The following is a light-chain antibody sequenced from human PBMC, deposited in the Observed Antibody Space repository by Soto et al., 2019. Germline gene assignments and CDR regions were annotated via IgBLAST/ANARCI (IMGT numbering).Light chain of an antibody. CDR3: AAWDDSLNGWV. CDR2: SNN. CDR1: SSNIGSNT. J-gene: IGLJ3*02. Sequence: QSVLTQPPSASGTPGQRVTISCSGSSSNIGSNTVNWYQQLPGTAPKLLIYSNNQRPSGVPDRFSGSKSRTSASLAISGLQSEEEADYYCAAWDDSLNGWVFGGGTKLTVL. V-gene: IGLV1-44*01.